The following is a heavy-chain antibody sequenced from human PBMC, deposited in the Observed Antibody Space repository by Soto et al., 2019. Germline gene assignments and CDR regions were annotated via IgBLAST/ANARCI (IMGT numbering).Heavy chain of an antibody. CDR2: IKQDGSEK. CDR1: GFTFSSYW. J-gene: IGHJ3*02. V-gene: IGHV3-7*01. D-gene: IGHD3-3*01. Sequence: EVQLVESGGGLVQPGGSLRLSCAASGFTFSSYWMSWVRQAPGKGLEWVANIKQDGSEKYYVDSVKGRFTISRDNAKNSLYLQMNSLRAVDTAVYYCARVGDYDFWSGYSSAFDIWGQGTMVTVSS. CDR3: ARVGDYDFWSGYSSAFDI.